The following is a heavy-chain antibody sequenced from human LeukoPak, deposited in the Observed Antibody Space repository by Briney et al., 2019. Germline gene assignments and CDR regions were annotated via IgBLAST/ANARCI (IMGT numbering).Heavy chain of an antibody. V-gene: IGHV4-59*01. J-gene: IGHJ6*04. CDR1: GGYLSRYL. CDR2: IDHSGST. CDR3: ARVYFSANYFSYGLDV. Sequence: KPSETLFLSCSVSGGYLSRYLWAWIRQTPGKGLEWVGHIDHSGSTNYSPSLHSRVTISIDTSKSQFSLKLNSVTAADTAVCYCARVYFSANYFSYGLDVWGTGTTVTVSS. D-gene: IGHD3-3*01.